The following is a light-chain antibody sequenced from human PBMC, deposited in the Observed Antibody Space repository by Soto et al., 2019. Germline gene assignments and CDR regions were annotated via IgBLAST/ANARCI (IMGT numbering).Light chain of an antibody. CDR2: DVR. CDR1: SSDVGGYSS. CDR3: CSYTTSTTYV. Sequence: QSVLAQPASVSGSPGQSITISCTGTSSDVGGYSSVSWYQHHPDTPPRLIIYDVRSRPSGVSNRFSGSQSANTAFLTISGLQAGDEADYHCCSYTTSTTYVFGTGTKGTVL. V-gene: IGLV2-14*01. J-gene: IGLJ1*01.